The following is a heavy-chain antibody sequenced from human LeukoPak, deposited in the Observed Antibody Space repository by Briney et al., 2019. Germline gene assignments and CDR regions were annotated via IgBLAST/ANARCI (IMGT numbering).Heavy chain of an antibody. D-gene: IGHD3-3*01. V-gene: IGHV1-2*02. Sequence: ASVKVSCKASGYTFTGYYMHWVRQAPGQGLEWMGWINPNNGATNYAQKFQGRVTMTRDTSITTAYMELSRLRSDDPAVYYCVRDRYDFWRGVWFDPWGRGTLVTVSS. CDR1: GYTFTGYY. CDR2: INPNNGAT. J-gene: IGHJ5*02. CDR3: VRDRYDFWRGVWFDP.